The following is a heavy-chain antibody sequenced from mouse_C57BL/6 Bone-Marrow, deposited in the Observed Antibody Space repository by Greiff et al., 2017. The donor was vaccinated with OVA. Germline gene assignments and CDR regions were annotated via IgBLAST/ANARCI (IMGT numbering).Heavy chain of an antibody. V-gene: IGHV5-12*01. D-gene: IGHD1-1*01. J-gene: IGHJ3*01. CDR3: ASLYGSSYGFAY. CDR1: GFTFSDYY. Sequence: EVKLMESGGGLVQPGGSLKLSCAASGFTFSDYYMYWVRQTPEKRLEWVAYISNGGGSTYYPDTVKGRFTISRDNAKNTLYLQMSRLKSEDTAMYYCASLYGSSYGFAYWGQGTLVTVSA. CDR2: ISNGGGST.